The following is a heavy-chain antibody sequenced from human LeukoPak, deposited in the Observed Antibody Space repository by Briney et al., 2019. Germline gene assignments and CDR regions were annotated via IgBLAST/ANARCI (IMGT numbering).Heavy chain of an antibody. Sequence: SETLSLTCTVSTTSISSYYWSWIRQPPGKGLEWIGYIYYSGSTNYSPSLKSRVTVSVDTSKNQFSLKLSSVTAADTAVYYCARHSSGRSWFDPWGRGTLVTVSS. J-gene: IGHJ5*02. CDR1: TTSISSYY. CDR2: IYYSGST. CDR3: ARHSSGRSWFDP. V-gene: IGHV4-59*08. D-gene: IGHD6-19*01.